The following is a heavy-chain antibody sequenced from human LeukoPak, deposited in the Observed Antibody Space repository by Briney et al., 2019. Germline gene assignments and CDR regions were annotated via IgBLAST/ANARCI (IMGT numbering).Heavy chain of an antibody. Sequence: ASVKVSCKSSGDSLTSYGFTWVRQAPGQGLEWMGWISAYNGHTKYAQRIEGRVTMTTDTSTSTAYMELRSLRSDDTAVYYSGRGSGVVSPNYFCDSWGQGTLVTVSS. J-gene: IGHJ4*02. D-gene: IGHD2-21*01. CDR2: ISAYNGHT. CDR3: GRGSGVVSPNYFCDS. CDR1: GDSLTSYG. V-gene: IGHV1-18*04.